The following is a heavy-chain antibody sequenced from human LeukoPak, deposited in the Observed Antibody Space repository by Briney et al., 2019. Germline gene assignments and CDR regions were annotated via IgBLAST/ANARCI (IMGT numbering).Heavy chain of an antibody. V-gene: IGHV3-23*01. CDR3: AKVRMVVVVPAAIDY. D-gene: IGHD2-2*01. CDR1: GFTFSSYA. CDR2: ISGSGGST. Sequence: GVSLRLSCAASGFTFSSYAMSWVRQAPGKGLEWVSAISGSGGSTYYADSVKGRFTISRDNSKNTLYLQMNSLRAEDTAVYYCAKVRMVVVVPAAIDYWGQGTLVTVSS. J-gene: IGHJ4*02.